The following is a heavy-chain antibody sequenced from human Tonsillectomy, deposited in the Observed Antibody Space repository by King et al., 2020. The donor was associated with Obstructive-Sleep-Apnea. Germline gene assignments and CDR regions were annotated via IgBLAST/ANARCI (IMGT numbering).Heavy chain of an antibody. CDR1: GYSFTSYW. CDR2: IDPSDSYT. V-gene: IGHV5-10-1*01. Sequence: QLVQSGAEVKKPGESLTLSCKTSGYSFTSYWISWVRQMPGKGLEWMGRIDPSDSYTKYSPSFQGHVTMSADKSISTAYLQWSSLKASDTAMYYCASPMIYCSSTSCFDYWGQGTPVTVSS. CDR3: ASPMIYCSSTSCFDY. J-gene: IGHJ4*02. D-gene: IGHD2-2*01.